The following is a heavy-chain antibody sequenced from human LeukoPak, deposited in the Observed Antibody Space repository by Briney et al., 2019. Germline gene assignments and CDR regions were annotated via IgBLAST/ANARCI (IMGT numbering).Heavy chain of an antibody. CDR2: ISSSSSYI. J-gene: IGHJ5*02. Sequence: PGGSLRLSCAASGFTFSSYSMNWVRQAPGKGLEWVSSISSSSSYIYYADSVKGRFTISRDNAKNSLYLQMNSLRAEDTAVYYCTTEQAYFDWLIEYNWFDPWGQGTLVTVSS. CDR3: TTEQAYFDWLIEYNWFDP. D-gene: IGHD3-9*01. V-gene: IGHV3-21*03. CDR1: GFTFSSYS.